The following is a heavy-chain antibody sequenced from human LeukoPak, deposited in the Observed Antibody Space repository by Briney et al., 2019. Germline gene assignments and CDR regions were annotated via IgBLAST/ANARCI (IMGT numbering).Heavy chain of an antibody. V-gene: IGHV4-59*08. CDR1: GVSISSYY. CDR3: ARARGSGSYFYFQH. CDR2: IYYSGST. Sequence: PSETLSLTCTVSGVSISSYYWSWIRQPPGKGLEWIGYIYYSGSTNYNPSLKSRVTISVDTSKNQFSLKLSSVTAADTAVYYCARARGSGSYFYFQHWGQGTLVTVSS. J-gene: IGHJ1*01. D-gene: IGHD3-10*01.